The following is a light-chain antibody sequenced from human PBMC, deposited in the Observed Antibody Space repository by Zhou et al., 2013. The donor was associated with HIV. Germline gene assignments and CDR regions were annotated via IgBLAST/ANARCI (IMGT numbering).Light chain of an antibody. V-gene: IGKV1-39*01. Sequence: DIQMTQSPSSLCASVGDRVTITCRTSQSIGTHLNWYQHKLGKGPNLLIYGANNLASGVPSRFSGSGSGTDFTLTISSLQPEDFATYYCQQSYSTWTFGQGTKVDIK. CDR3: QQSYSTWT. CDR2: GAN. CDR1: QSIGTH. J-gene: IGKJ1*01.